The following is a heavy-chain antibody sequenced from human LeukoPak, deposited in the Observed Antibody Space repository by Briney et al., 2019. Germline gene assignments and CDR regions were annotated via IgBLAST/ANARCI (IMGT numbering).Heavy chain of an antibody. CDR2: IYYSGST. CDR3: ARGAGYCSGGSCYPYYYYMDV. V-gene: IGHV4-59*12. CDR1: GGSISSYY. J-gene: IGHJ6*03. D-gene: IGHD2-15*01. Sequence: PSETLSLTCTVSGGSISSYYWSWIRQPPGKGLEWIGYIYYSGSTNYNPSLKSRVTISVDTSKNQFSLKLSSVTAADTAVYYCARGAGYCSGGSCYPYYYYMDVWGKGTTVTVSS.